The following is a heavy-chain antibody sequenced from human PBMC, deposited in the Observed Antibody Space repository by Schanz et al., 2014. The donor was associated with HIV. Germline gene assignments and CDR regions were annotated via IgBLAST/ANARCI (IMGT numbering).Heavy chain of an antibody. CDR1: GFTFSNYG. Sequence: VQLVESGGGVVRPGKSLRLSCEASGFTFSNYGMHWVRQAPGKGLEWVARSRVKSDSYATEYAASVTGRFTISRDDSKNSVYLQMNSLNIEDTAVYYCRGYRFYYGVDFWGQGTTVTVSS. CDR3: RGYRFYYGVDF. CDR2: SRVKSDSYAT. J-gene: IGHJ6*02. D-gene: IGHD5-18*01. V-gene: IGHV3-72*01.